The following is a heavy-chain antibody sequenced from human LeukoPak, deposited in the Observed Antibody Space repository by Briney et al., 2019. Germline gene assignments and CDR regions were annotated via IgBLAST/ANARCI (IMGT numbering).Heavy chain of an antibody. V-gene: IGHV4-39*07. Sequence: SETLSLTCTVSGGSISSSSYYWGWIRQPPEKGLEWIGSIYYSGSTYYNPTLKSRVTISVDTSQNQFSLKLSSVTAADTAVYYCARLDIVVVVAAKEIWGQGTMVTVSS. CDR1: GGSISSSSYY. D-gene: IGHD2-15*01. CDR3: ARLDIVVVVAAKEI. CDR2: IYYSGST. J-gene: IGHJ3*02.